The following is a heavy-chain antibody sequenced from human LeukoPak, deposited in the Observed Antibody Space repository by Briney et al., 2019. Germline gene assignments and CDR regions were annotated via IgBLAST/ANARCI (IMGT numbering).Heavy chain of an antibody. CDR1: GFTFSSYG. Sequence: GGSLRLSCAASGFTFSSYGMTWVRQAPGKGLEWVSDISGSGIRRDYADSVKGRFTISRDNSKNTLYLQMNSLRAEDTAVYFCAKRSGGPSPFDYWGQGTLVTVSS. J-gene: IGHJ4*02. D-gene: IGHD3-3*01. CDR2: ISGSGIRR. V-gene: IGHV3-23*01. CDR3: AKRSGGPSPFDY.